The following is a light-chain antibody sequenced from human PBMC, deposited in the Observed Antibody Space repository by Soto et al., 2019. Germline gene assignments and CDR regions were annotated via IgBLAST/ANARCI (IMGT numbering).Light chain of an antibody. Sequence: EIVMTQSPATLSVSPGERATLSCRASQNILSNLAWYQQKPGQAPRLLIYGASTRATGIPARFSGSGSGTEFTLTISSLQSEDFETYYCQQYNNWPITFGQGTRLEIK. V-gene: IGKV3-15*01. CDR3: QQYNNWPIT. J-gene: IGKJ5*01. CDR1: QNILSN. CDR2: GAS.